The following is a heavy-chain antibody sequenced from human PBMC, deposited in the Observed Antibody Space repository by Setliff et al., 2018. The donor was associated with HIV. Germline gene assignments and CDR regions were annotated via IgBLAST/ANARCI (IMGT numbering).Heavy chain of an antibody. D-gene: IGHD3-10*01. CDR2: ISYSGST. CDR1: GGSLSSGLQY. V-gene: IGHV4-39*01. J-gene: IGHJ4*02. Sequence: PSETLSLTCTVSGGSLSSGLQYWGWVRQSPGKGLEWIGTISYSGSTHYNPSLQSRVTVSVDTSKNQFSLNLSSVTAADTAVYYCARTLGSGTFRYYFDYWGQGTLVTVSS. CDR3: ARTLGSGTFRYYFDY.